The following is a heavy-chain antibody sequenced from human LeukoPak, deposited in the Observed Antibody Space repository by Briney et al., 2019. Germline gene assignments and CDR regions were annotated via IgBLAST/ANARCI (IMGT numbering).Heavy chain of an antibody. CDR1: GFNVNNNY. CDR2: INGDGRT. V-gene: IGHV3-53*01. CDR3: ATGFTATTMTN. J-gene: IGHJ4*02. Sequence: GGSLRLSCAGSGFNVNNNYMTWVRQAPGKGLEWVSLINGDGRTYYADAVKGRFTISRDNSKNTVFLLMNSLRVEDAAVYYCATGFTATTMTNWGQGTLVTGSS. D-gene: IGHD4-17*01.